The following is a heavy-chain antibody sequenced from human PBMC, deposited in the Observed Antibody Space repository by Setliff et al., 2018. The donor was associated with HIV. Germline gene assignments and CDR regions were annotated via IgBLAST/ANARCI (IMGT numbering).Heavy chain of an antibody. CDR3: ARDVTVRLSVEYYFDY. V-gene: IGHV3-30*04. D-gene: IGHD2-15*01. Sequence: GGSLRLSCAASGFTFSTYPMSWVRQAPGKGLEWVAVISIYDGSEKYYADSVKGRFTISRDNSKNMLYLEMNSLRAEYTAIYYCARDVTVRLSVEYYFDYWGQGTLVTVS. CDR1: GFTFSTYP. CDR2: ISIYDGSEK. J-gene: IGHJ4*02.